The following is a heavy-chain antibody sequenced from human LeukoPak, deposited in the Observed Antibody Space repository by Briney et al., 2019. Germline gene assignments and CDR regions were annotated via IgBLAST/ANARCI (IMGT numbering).Heavy chain of an antibody. Sequence: PSETLSLTCTVSGGSVSSGSYYWSWIRQPPGKGLEWIGYIYYSGSTNYNPSLKSRVTISVDTSKNQFSLKLNSVTAADTAEYYCARFPIVVVPAATTIGYWGQGTLVTVSS. J-gene: IGHJ4*02. D-gene: IGHD2-2*01. CDR2: IYYSGST. CDR3: ARFPIVVVPAATTIGY. CDR1: GGSVSSGSYY. V-gene: IGHV4-61*01.